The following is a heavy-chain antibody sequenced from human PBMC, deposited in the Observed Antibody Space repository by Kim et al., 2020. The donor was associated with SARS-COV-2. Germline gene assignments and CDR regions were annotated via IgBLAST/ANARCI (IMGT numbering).Heavy chain of an antibody. V-gene: IGHV1-69*13. CDR1: GGTFSSYA. J-gene: IGHJ6*02. CDR3: ASSYYDFWSGYYTPDRYGMDV. D-gene: IGHD3-3*01. CDR2: IIPIFGTA. Sequence: SVKVSCKASGGTFSSYAISWVRQAPGQGLEWMGGIIPIFGTANYAQKFQGRVTITADESTSTAYMELSSLRSEDTAVYYCASSYYDFWSGYYTPDRYGMDVWGQGTTVTVSS.